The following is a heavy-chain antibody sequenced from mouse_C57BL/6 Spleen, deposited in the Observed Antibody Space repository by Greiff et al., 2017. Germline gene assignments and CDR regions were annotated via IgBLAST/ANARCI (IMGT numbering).Heavy chain of an antibody. D-gene: IGHD1-1*01. Sequence: DVQLQESGAELVRPGASVKLSCTASGFNIKDDYMHWVKQRPEQGLEWIGWIDPENGDTEYASKFQGKATITADTSSNTAYLQLSSLTSEDTAVYYCTAFITTEYYFDYWGQGTTLTVSS. CDR3: TAFITTEYYFDY. V-gene: IGHV14-4*01. CDR2: IDPENGDT. CDR1: GFNIKDDY. J-gene: IGHJ2*01.